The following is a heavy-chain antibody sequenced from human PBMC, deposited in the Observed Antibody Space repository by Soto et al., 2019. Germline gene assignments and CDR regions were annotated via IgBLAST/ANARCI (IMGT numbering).Heavy chain of an antibody. Sequence: PGGSLRLSCAASGFTFSGYRMHWVRQAPGKGLVWVSRINSDGSSTDYADSVRGRFTISRDNAKNTLHLQMDSLRAEDTAVYYCAKARYEYLWGNYRSTGNFDSWGQGALVTVSS. CDR2: INSDGSST. CDR1: GFTFSGYR. J-gene: IGHJ4*02. V-gene: IGHV3-74*01. CDR3: AKARYEYLWGNYRSTGNFDS. D-gene: IGHD3-16*02.